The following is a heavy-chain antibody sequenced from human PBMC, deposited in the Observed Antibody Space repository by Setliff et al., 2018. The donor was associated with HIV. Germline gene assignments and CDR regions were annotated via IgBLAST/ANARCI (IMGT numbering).Heavy chain of an antibody. Sequence: ASVKVSCKASGYTLTNYAMHWVRQAPGQRLEWMGCINAGNDNTKYSQNFQGRVTITKDTSASTVYMELSSLRSEDTALYYCARDPPSSGWYRADYWGQGTLVTVSS. CDR1: GYTLTNYA. CDR3: ARDPPSSGWYRADY. D-gene: IGHD6-19*01. V-gene: IGHV1-3*01. J-gene: IGHJ4*02. CDR2: INAGNDNT.